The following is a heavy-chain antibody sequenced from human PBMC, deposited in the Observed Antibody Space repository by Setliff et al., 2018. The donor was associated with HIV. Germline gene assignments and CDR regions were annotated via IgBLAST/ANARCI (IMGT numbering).Heavy chain of an antibody. J-gene: IGHJ5*02. CDR3: ARHGEEHPSSFFDP. CDR2: MDPSNSYT. V-gene: IGHV5-10-1*01. D-gene: IGHD3-10*01. Sequence: GESLKISCKGSGYNFANHYTSWVRQKPGKGLEWMGKMDPSNSYTNYDPSFQGHVTMSADTSINTAYLHFNNLKASDSAIYYCARHGEEHPSSFFDPWGQGTLVTVSS. CDR1: GYNFANHY.